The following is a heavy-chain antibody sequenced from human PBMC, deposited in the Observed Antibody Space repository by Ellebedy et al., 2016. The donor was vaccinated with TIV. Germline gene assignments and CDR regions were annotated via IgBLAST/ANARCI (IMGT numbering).Heavy chain of an antibody. J-gene: IGHJ4*02. Sequence: PGGSLRLSCAASEFSFLNYAMTWVRQAPGKGLEWVSSISGSGGRTYYEDSVKGRFTIARDNSKNTLYLQMNILIAEDTAVYFCAKDFWPRDGISCFFDYWGQGSLVTVSS. D-gene: IGHD6-13*01. V-gene: IGHV3-23*01. CDR3: AKDFWPRDGISCFFDY. CDR2: ISGSGGRT. CDR1: EFSFLNYA.